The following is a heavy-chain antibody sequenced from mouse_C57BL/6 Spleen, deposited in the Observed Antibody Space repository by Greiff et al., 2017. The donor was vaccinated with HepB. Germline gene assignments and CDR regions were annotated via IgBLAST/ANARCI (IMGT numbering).Heavy chain of an antibody. CDR1: GFTFSDYG. Sequence: VQLKQSGGGLVKPGGSLKLSCAASGFTFSDYGMHWVRQAPEKGLEWVAYISSGSSTIYYADTVKGRFTISRDNAKNTLFLQMTSLRSEDTAMYYCASWLRYAMDYWGQGTSVTVSS. CDR2: ISSGSSTI. D-gene: IGHD2-2*01. J-gene: IGHJ4*01. CDR3: ASWLRYAMDY. V-gene: IGHV5-17*01.